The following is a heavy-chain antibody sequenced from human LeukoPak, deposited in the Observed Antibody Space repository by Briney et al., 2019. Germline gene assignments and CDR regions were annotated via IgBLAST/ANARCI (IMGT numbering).Heavy chain of an antibody. CDR2: IRYDGSSE. J-gene: IGHJ4*02. Sequence: GGSLRLSCAASGFTFSSYNMNWVRQAPGKGLEWVAFIRYDGSSEYYADSVKGRFTISRDNSKNTLHLQMNSLRAEDTAVYYCAKLPVDTGVNYWGQGTLVTVSS. CDR1: GFTFSSYN. CDR3: AKLPVDTGVNY. D-gene: IGHD5-18*01. V-gene: IGHV3-30*02.